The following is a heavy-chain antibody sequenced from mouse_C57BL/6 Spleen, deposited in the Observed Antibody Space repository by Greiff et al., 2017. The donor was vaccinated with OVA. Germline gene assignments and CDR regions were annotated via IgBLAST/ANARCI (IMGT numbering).Heavy chain of an antibody. CDR1: GFTFSDYG. V-gene: IGHV5-17*01. CDR2: ISSGSSTI. D-gene: IGHD1-1*01. CDR3: ARPYYGSSYYFDY. J-gene: IGHJ2*01. Sequence: DVMLVESGGGLVKPGGSLKLSCAASGFTFSDYGMHWVRQAPEKGLEWVAYISSGSSTIYYADTVKGRFTISRDNAKNTLFLQMTSLRSEDTAMYYCARPYYGSSYYFDYWGQGTTLTVSS.